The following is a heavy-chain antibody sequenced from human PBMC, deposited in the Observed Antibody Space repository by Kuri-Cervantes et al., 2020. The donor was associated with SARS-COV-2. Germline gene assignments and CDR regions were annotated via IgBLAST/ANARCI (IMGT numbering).Heavy chain of an antibody. CDR2: ISSSSSYI. D-gene: IGHD6-19*01. J-gene: IGHJ4*02. CDR3: ARDLSVGIAVAGRGGY. Sequence: GESLKISCAASGFTFSSYSMNWVRQAPGKGLEWVSSISSSSSYIYYADSVKGRFTISRDNAKNSLYLQMNSPRAEDTAVYYCARDLSVGIAVAGRGGYWGQGTLVTVSS. CDR1: GFTFSSYS. V-gene: IGHV3-21*01.